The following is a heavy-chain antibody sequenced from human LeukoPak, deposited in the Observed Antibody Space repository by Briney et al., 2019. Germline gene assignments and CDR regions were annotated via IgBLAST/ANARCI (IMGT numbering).Heavy chain of an antibody. CDR2: INHSGST. D-gene: IGHD5-18*01. J-gene: IGHJ4*02. CDR3: ARGRGGYSYGYSGLGYYFDY. V-gene: IGHV4-34*01. Sequence: SETLSLTCAVYGGSFSGYYSSWIRQPPGKGLEWIGEINHSGSTNYNPSLKSRVTISVDTSKNQFSLKLSSVTAADTAVYYCARGRGGYSYGYSGLGYYFDYWGQGTLVTVSS. CDR1: GGSFSGYY.